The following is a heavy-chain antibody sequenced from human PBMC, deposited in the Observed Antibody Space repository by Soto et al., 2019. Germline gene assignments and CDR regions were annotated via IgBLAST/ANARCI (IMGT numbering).Heavy chain of an antibody. J-gene: IGHJ5*01. CDR1: GYSVTSFH. CDR3: TIAYSWNLDNWFDS. Sequence: QVQLVQSGAEVKRPGASVKISCKTSGYSVTSFHLHWVRQAPGQGLEWVGLINPSKGTTRYAQNFQDRVTITRDPSTSLLYMELSSLRSEDTAVYYCTIAYSWNLDNWFDSWGQGTLVTVSS. V-gene: IGHV1-46*03. D-gene: IGHD1-20*01. CDR2: INPSKGTT.